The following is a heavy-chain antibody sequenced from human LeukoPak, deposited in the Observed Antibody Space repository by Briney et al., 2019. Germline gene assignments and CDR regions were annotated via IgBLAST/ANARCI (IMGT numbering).Heavy chain of an antibody. D-gene: IGHD1-26*01. J-gene: IGHJ6*02. Sequence: SETLSLTCTVSGGSISSYYWSWIRQPPGKGLEWIGYIYYSGSTNYNPSLKSRVTISVDTSKNQFSLKLSSVTAADTAVYYCARGGGGSYKLRYYGMDVWGQGTTVTVSS. CDR1: GGSISSYY. V-gene: IGHV4-59*01. CDR2: IYYSGST. CDR3: ARGGGGSYKLRYYGMDV.